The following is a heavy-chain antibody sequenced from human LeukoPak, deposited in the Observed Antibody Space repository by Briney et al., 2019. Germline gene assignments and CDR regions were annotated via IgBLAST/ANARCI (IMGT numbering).Heavy chain of an antibody. D-gene: IGHD6-13*01. Sequence: SETLSLTCTVSGGSISSYYWSWIRQPPGKGLEWIGYIYTGGSTNYNPSLKSRVTISVDTSKNQFSLKLSSVTAADTAVYYCARHGGIAARPHYFDYWGQETLVTVP. V-gene: IGHV4-4*09. CDR3: ARHGGIAARPHYFDY. CDR1: GGSISSYY. J-gene: IGHJ4*02. CDR2: IYTGGST.